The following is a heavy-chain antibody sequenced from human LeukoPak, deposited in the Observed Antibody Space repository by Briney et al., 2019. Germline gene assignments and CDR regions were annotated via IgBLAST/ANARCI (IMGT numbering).Heavy chain of an antibody. V-gene: IGHV3-21*01. CDR1: GFTFSSYS. Sequence: GGSLRLSCAASGFTFSSYSMNWVRQAPGKGLEWVSSISSNSSYIYYADSVKGRFTISRDNAKNSLYLQMNSLRAEDTAVYYCAELGITMIGGVWGKGTTVTISS. CDR2: ISSNSSYI. J-gene: IGHJ6*04. D-gene: IGHD3-10*02. CDR3: AELGITMIGGV.